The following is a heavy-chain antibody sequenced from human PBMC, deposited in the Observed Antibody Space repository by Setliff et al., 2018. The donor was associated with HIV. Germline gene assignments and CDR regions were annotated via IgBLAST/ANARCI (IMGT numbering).Heavy chain of an antibody. Sequence: SETLSLTCSVSGGSISGYYWNWVRQPPRKGLEWMGYIYYSGSTDYNPALKRRVTISLDTSKNQFSLKLSSVTAADTAVYYCARDQRYCTNALCPEALDVWGKGTTVTVSS. CDR1: GGSISGYY. CDR2: IYYSGST. J-gene: IGHJ6*04. CDR3: ARDQRYCTNALCPEALDV. V-gene: IGHV4-59*12. D-gene: IGHD2-8*01.